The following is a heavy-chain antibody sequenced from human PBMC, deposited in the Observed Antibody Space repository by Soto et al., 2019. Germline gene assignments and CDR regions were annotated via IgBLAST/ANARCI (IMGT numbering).Heavy chain of an antibody. V-gene: IGHV2-70*11. CDR3: ARIRGSSHYGMDV. J-gene: IGHJ6*02. D-gene: IGHD1-26*01. Sequence: SGPTLVNPTQTLTLTCTFSGFSLSTNGMCVSWIRQPPGKALEWLARIDWDDDKYYSTSLKTRLTISKDTSKNQVVLTMTNIDPVDTATYYCARIRGSSHYGMDVWGQGTTVTVSS. CDR2: IDWDDDK. CDR1: GFSLSTNGMC.